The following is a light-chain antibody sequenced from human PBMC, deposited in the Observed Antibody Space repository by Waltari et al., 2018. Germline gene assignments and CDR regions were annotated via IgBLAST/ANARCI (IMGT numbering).Light chain of an antibody. J-gene: IGKJ4*01. CDR3: QQYYSTPLT. V-gene: IGKV4-1*01. CDR2: WAS. CDR1: QSVLYRSNNYNY. Sequence: DIVMTQSPDSLAVSLGERATINCKSSQSVLYRSNNYNYLAWYQQKPGQPPKLLIYWASTRESGVPDRFSGSGSGTDFTLTISSLQAEDVAVYYCQQYYSTPLTFGGGTKVEIK.